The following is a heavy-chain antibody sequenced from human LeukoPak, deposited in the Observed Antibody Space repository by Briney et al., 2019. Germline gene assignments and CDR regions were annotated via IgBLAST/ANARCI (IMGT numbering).Heavy chain of an antibody. J-gene: IGHJ4*02. CDR3: SRDTAMANFDY. CDR1: GFTFSSYG. D-gene: IGHD5-18*01. CDR2: IWYDGSNK. Sequence: GRSLRLSCAASGFTFSSYGMHWVRQAPGKGLEWVAVIWYDGSNKYYADSVKGRFTISRDNSKNTLYLQMNSLGAEDTAVYYCSRDTAMANFDYWGQGTLVTVSS. V-gene: IGHV3-33*01.